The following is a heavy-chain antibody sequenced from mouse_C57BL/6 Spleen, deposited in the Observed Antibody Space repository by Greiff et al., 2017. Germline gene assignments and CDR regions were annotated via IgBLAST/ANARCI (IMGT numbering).Heavy chain of an antibody. J-gene: IGHJ1*03. CDR3: AREYYGSLWYFDV. D-gene: IGHD1-1*01. CDR1: GYAFSSSW. Sequence: VQLVESGPELVKPGASVKISCKASGYAFSSSWMNWVKQRPGKGLEWIGRIYPGDGDTTYNGKFKGKATLTADKSSSTAYMQLSSLTSEDSAVYFCAREYYGSLWYFDVWGTGTTVTVSS. CDR2: IYPGDGDT. V-gene: IGHV1-82*01.